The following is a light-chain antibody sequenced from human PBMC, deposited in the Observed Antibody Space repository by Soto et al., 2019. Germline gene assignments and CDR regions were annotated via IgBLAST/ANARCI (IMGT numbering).Light chain of an antibody. CDR2: DVS. V-gene: IGLV2-14*01. Sequence: QSVLTQPASVSGSHGQSITISCTGTSSDVGGYNYVSWYQQHPGKAPKLMIYDVSNRPSGVSNRFSGSKSGNTASLTISGLQAEDEAEYYCSSYTSSSTLYVFGTGTKVTVL. CDR3: SSYTSSSTLYV. J-gene: IGLJ1*01. CDR1: SSDVGGYNY.